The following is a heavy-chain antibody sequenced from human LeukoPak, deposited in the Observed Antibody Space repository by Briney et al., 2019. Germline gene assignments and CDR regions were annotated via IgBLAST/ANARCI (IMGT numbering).Heavy chain of an antibody. CDR3: AKEYRRPPDYFDY. V-gene: IGHV3-23*01. D-gene: IGHD1-14*01. Sequence: GGSLRLSCAASGFSFSDYAMNWVRQAPGKGLEWVSAISGSGGSTYYADSVKGRFTISRDNSKNTLYLQMNSLRAEDTAVYYCAKEYRRPPDYFDYWGQGTLVTVSP. CDR1: GFSFSDYA. J-gene: IGHJ4*02. CDR2: ISGSGGST.